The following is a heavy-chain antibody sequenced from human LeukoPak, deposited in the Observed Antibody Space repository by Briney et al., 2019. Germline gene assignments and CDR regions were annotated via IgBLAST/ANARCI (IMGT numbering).Heavy chain of an antibody. V-gene: IGHV3-64*01. J-gene: IGHJ4*02. CDR1: GFTFSRDY. D-gene: IGHD3-10*01. CDR2: ISSNGGKT. Sequence: GGSLRLSCAASGFTFSRDYMHWVRQAPGKGLEYVSAISSNGGKTHYTNSVKGRFIISRDNSKNTVYLQMGSLSAEDTAVYYCARDAQTLLWFGELLGWGQGTLVTVSS. CDR3: ARDAQTLLWFGELLG.